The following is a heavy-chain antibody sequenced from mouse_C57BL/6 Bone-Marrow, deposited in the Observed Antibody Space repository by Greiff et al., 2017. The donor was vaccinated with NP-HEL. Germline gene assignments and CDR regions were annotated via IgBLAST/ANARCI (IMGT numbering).Heavy chain of an antibody. CDR2: IWSGGST. Sequence: QVQLQQSGPGLVQPSQSLSITCTVSGFSFTSYGVHWVRQSPGKGLEWLGVIWSGGSTDYNAAFISRLSISKDNSTSQVFFKMNSLQAEDSAIYYCASPVVTPSWFAYWGQGTLVTVSA. J-gene: IGHJ3*01. CDR1: GFSFTSYG. D-gene: IGHD2-2*01. V-gene: IGHV2-2*01. CDR3: ASPVVTPSWFAY.